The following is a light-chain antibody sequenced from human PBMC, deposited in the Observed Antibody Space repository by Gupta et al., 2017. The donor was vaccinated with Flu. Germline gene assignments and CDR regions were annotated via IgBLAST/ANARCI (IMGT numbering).Light chain of an antibody. CDR2: DAS. CDR3: QQRSNWLT. CDR1: QSVSSY. Sequence: EIVLTQSPATLSLSPGERATLSCTASQSVSSYLAWYQQKPGQAPMLLIYDASNRATGIPARFSGSGSGTDSTLTISSLDPEDFAVYYCQQRSNWLTFGGGTKVEIK. V-gene: IGKV3-11*01. J-gene: IGKJ4*01.